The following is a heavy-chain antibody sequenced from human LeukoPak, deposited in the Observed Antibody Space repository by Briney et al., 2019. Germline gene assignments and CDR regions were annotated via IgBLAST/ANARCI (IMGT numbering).Heavy chain of an antibody. CDR1: GGSFSSYY. CDR3: AREAVVPAAMSYYYYYYMDV. Sequence: KTSETLSLTCAVYGGSFSSYYWSWIRQPPGKGLEWIGYIYYSGSTNYNPSLKSRVTISVDTSKNQFSLKLSSVTAADTAIYYCAREAVVPAAMSYYYYYYMDVWGKGTTVTISS. CDR2: IYYSGST. V-gene: IGHV4-59*01. D-gene: IGHD2-2*01. J-gene: IGHJ6*03.